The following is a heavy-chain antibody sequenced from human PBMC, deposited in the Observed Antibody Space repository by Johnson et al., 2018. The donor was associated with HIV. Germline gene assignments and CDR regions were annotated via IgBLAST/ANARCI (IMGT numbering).Heavy chain of an antibody. CDR2: ISYDGSNK. Sequence: QVQLVESGGGVVQPGRSLRLSCAASGFTFSSYAMHWVSQAPGKGLEWVAVISYDGSNKYYADSVKGRCTISSDNSKNTPYLQMNSLRPEETAVYYCAGAYYYDSSGYYYAFDIWGQGTMVTVSS. J-gene: IGHJ3*02. CDR3: AGAYYYDSSGYYYAFDI. CDR1: GFTFSSYA. V-gene: IGHV3-30-3*01. D-gene: IGHD3-22*01.